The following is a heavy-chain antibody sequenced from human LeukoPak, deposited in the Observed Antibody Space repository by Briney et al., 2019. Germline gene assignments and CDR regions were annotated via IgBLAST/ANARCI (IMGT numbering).Heavy chain of an antibody. CDR3: ARDPAGGDYYDSSGYDY. V-gene: IGHV1-3*01. CDR1: GYTFTSYA. CDR2: INAGNGNT. D-gene: IGHD3-22*01. Sequence: ASVKVSCKASGYTFTSYAMHWVRQAPGQRLEWMGWINAGNGNTKYSQKFQGRVTITRDTSASTAYMELSSLRSEDTAVYYCARDPAGGDYYDSSGYDYWGQGTLVTVSP. J-gene: IGHJ4*02.